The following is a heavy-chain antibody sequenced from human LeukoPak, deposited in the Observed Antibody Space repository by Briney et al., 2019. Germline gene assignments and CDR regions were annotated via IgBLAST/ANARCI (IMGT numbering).Heavy chain of an antibody. J-gene: IGHJ4*02. CDR1: GFTFSSYP. V-gene: IGHV3-23*01. Sequence: GGSLRLSCAASGFTFSSYPISWVRQAPGKGLEWVSALSGSGCSTYYADSVKGRFTISRDNSKNTLYLQMNSLRAEDTAVYYCAKPIWFGELSPYYYFDYWGQGTLVTVSS. CDR2: LSGSGCST. D-gene: IGHD3-10*01. CDR3: AKPIWFGELSPYYYFDY.